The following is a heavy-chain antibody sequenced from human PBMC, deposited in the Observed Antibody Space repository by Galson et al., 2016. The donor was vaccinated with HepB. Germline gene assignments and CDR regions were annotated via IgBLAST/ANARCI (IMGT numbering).Heavy chain of an antibody. CDR1: GFTFSDHY. J-gene: IGHJ4*02. D-gene: IGHD3-10*01. Sequence: SLRLSCAASGFTFSDHYMSWIRQAPGKGLEWVSYISDSGSTIYYADSVKGRFAISRNNAKNSLSLQLNSLRAEGTAVYYCAREREDFYGSGSDFDQWGQGTLVTVSS. CDR2: ISDSGSTI. CDR3: AREREDFYGSGSDFDQ. V-gene: IGHV3-11*01.